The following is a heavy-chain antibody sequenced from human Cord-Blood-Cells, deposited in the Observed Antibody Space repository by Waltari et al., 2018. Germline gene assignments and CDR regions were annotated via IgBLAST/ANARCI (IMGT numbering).Heavy chain of an antibody. CDR1: GFTFSSYA. J-gene: IGHJ3*02. Sequence: EVQLLESGGGLVQPGGSLRLSCAASGFTFSSYAMSWVRQAPGKGLEWVSAISGMDGRTYYADSVKGRFTISRDNSKNTLYLQMNSLRAEDTAVYYCAKGLPNAYDAFDIWGQGTMVTVSS. V-gene: IGHV3-23*01. CDR3: AKGLPNAYDAFDI. CDR2: ISGMDGRT.